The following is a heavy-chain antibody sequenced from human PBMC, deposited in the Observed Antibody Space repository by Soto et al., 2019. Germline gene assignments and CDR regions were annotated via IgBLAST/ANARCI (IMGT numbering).Heavy chain of an antibody. CDR1: GGTFSSYT. Sequence: ASVKVSCKASGGTFSSYTISWVRQAPGQGLEWIGRIIPILGIANYAQKFQGRVTITADKSTSTAYMELSSLRSEDTAVYYCARARGSGSYLDYWGQGTLVTVSS. V-gene: IGHV1-69*02. CDR2: IIPILGIA. J-gene: IGHJ4*02. CDR3: ARARGSGSYLDY. D-gene: IGHD3-10*01.